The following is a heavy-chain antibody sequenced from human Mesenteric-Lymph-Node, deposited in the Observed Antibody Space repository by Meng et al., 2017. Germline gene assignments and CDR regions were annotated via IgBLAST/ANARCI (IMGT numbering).Heavy chain of an antibody. CDR1: GYTFTSYG. Sequence: ASVKVSCKASGYTFTSYGISWVRQAPGQGLEWMGWISAYNGNTNYAQKLQGRVTMTTDTSTSTAYMELRSLRSDDTAVYYCARDLRRTDGYGDFGSDYWGQGTLVTVSS. J-gene: IGHJ4*02. D-gene: IGHD4-17*01. CDR2: ISAYNGNT. CDR3: ARDLRRTDGYGDFGSDY. V-gene: IGHV1-18*01.